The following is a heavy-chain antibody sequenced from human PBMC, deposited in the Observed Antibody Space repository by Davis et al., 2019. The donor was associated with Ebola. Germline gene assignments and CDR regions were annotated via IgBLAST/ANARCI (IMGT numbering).Heavy chain of an antibody. J-gene: IGHJ5*02. CDR3: MSLSGAS. CDR1: GFTVSSNH. V-gene: IGHV3-66*01. D-gene: IGHD3-16*02. CDR2: IYDQST. Sequence: GESLKISCAASGFTVSSNHMSWVRQAPGKGLEWVSVIYDQSTAYADSVRGRFTIFRDNAKNTLYLQMNSLRVQDTAVYYCMSLSGASWGPGTLVTVSS.